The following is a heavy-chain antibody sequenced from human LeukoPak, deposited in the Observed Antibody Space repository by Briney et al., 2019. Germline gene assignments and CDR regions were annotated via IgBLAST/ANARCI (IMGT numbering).Heavy chain of an antibody. V-gene: IGHV3-33*06. J-gene: IGHJ4*02. D-gene: IGHD6-13*01. CDR1: GLTVTDNY. Sequence: GGSLRLSCAVSGLTVTDNYMSWVRQAPGKGLDWVAVIWYDGSYIYYADSVKGRFTISRDNSKNTMYLQMNSLRAEDTAVYYCAKIVQFTAATGTGLDYWGQGTLVTVSP. CDR3: AKIVQFTAATGTGLDY. CDR2: IWYDGSYI.